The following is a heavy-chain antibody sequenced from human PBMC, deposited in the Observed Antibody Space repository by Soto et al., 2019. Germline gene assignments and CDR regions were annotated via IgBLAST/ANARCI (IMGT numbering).Heavy chain of an antibody. CDR1: GFTFSSYW. CDR2: INSDGSST. V-gene: IGHV3-74*01. J-gene: IGHJ6*02. D-gene: IGHD6-6*01. Sequence: GGSLRLSCAASGFTFSSYWMHWVRQAPGKGLVWVSRINSDGSSTSYADPVKGRFTISRDNAKNTLYLQMNSLRAEDTAVYYCARGGSSSDYYYGMDVWGQGTTVTVSS. CDR3: ARGGSSSDYYYGMDV.